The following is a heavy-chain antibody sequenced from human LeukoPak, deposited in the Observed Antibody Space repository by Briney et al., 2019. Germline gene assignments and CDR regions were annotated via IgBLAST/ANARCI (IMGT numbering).Heavy chain of an antibody. CDR1: GYTFTGYY. CDR2: INPNSGGT. J-gene: IGHJ4*02. V-gene: IGHV1-2*06. CDR3: ARVKSGYSSGWYRGYIDY. D-gene: IGHD6-19*01. Sequence: ASVKVSCTASGYTFTGYYMHWVRQAPGQGLEWMGRINPNSGGTNYAQKFQGRVTMTRDTSISTAYMELSRLRSDDTAVYYCARVKSGYSSGWYRGYIDYWGQGTLVTVSS.